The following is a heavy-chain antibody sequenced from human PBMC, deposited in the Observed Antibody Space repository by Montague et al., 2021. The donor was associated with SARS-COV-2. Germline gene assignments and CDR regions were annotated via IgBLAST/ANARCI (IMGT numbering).Heavy chain of an antibody. CDR2: IGTAGDT. V-gene: IGHV3-13*04. CDR3: ARGETYYYGSGGYFNLRYYYGMDV. CDR1: GFTFSSYD. J-gene: IGHJ6*02. D-gene: IGHD3-10*01. Sequence: SLRLSCAASGFTFSSYDMHWVRQATGKGLEWVSAIGTAGDTYYPGSVKGRFTISRENAKNSLYLQMNSLRAGDTAVYYCARGETYYYGSGGYFNLRYYYGMDVWGQGTTVTVSS.